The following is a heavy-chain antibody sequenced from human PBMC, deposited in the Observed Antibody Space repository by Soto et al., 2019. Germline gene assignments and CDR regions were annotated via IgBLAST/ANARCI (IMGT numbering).Heavy chain of an antibody. D-gene: IGHD6-19*01. J-gene: IGHJ4*02. CDR1: GFTFSDYY. CDR3: VREYSSGWSIAFDY. Sequence: QVQLVESGGGLVKPGGSLRLSCAASGFTFSDYYMSWIRQAPGKGLEWVSYISSSSSYTNYADSVKGRFTISRDNAKNSLYLQMNSLRAEDTAVYYCVREYSSGWSIAFDYWGQGTLVTVSS. CDR2: ISSSSSYT. V-gene: IGHV3-11*06.